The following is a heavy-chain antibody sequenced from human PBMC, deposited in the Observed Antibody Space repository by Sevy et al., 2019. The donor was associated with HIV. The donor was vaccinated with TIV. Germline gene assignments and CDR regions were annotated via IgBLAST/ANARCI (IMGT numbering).Heavy chain of an antibody. CDR2: IDPSGDNA. J-gene: IGHJ4*02. CDR3: VRADPAQHFDS. V-gene: IGHV1-46*01. CDR1: GDTFTRHY. Sequence: ASVKVSCKASGDTFTRHYMHWVRQAPGQGLEWMGIIDPSGDNANYTQKFQGRLTMTRDTSPSTAYMELSSLRSEDTAVYYCVRADPAQHFDSWGQGTLVTVSS.